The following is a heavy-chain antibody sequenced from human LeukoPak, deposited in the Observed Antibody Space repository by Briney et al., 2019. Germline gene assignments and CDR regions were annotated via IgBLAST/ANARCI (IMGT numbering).Heavy chain of an antibody. CDR3: ASPSSDSGSYLY. D-gene: IGHD1-26*01. Sequence: ASVKVSCKASGYTFTSYAMHWVRQAPGQRLEWMGWINAGNGNTKYSQKFQGRVTITRDTSASTAYMELSSLRSEDTAVYYCASPSSDSGSYLYWGQGTLVTVSS. J-gene: IGHJ4*02. V-gene: IGHV1-3*01. CDR2: INAGNGNT. CDR1: GYTFTSYA.